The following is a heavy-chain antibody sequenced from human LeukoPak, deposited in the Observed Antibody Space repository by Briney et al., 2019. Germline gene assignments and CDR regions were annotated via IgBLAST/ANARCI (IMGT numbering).Heavy chain of an antibody. D-gene: IGHD6-19*01. Sequence: GGSLSLSCTASGFTFSSYAMSWVRQAPGKGLEWVSAISGSGGNTYYADSVKGRFIISRDNSKNTLYLQMNSLRAEDTAVYYCAKGLYSSGLNKNYYYYDGMDVWGQGTTVTVSS. CDR1: GFTFSSYA. CDR3: AKGLYSSGLNKNYYYYDGMDV. J-gene: IGHJ6*02. V-gene: IGHV3-23*01. CDR2: ISGSGGNT.